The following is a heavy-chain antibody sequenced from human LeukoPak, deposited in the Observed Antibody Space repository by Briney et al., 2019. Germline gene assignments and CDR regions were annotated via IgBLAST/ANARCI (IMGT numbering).Heavy chain of an antibody. V-gene: IGHV3-48*01. CDR1: GFTFSSYN. D-gene: IGHD3-10*01. Sequence: GGSLRLSCAASGFTFSSYNMNWVRQAPGKGLEWVSYISSSSSTIYYADSVKGRFTISRDNAKNSLYLQMNSLRSDDTAVYYCARHTLYGSGSYYVYYFDYWGQGTLVTVSS. J-gene: IGHJ4*02. CDR2: ISSSSSTI. CDR3: ARHTLYGSGSYYVYYFDY.